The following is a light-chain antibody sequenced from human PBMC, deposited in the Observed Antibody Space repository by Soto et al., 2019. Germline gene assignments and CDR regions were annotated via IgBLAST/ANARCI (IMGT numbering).Light chain of an antibody. J-gene: IGKJ4*01. V-gene: IGKV3-20*01. CDR1: QSVSSSY. CDR2: GAS. Sequence: EIVLTQSPGTLSLSPGERATLSCRASQSVSSSYLAWYQQKPGQAPRLLIYGASNRATGIPDRFSGSGSGTDFTLPISRLEPEDFAVYYCQQYGSSPPLTFGGGTKVDIK. CDR3: QQYGSSPPLT.